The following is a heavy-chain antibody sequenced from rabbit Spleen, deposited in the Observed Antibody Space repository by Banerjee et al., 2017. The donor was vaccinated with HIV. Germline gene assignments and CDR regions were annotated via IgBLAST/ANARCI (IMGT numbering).Heavy chain of an antibody. V-gene: IGHV1S45*01. CDR3: ARDLTGVIGWNFNL. D-gene: IGHD1-1*01. J-gene: IGHJ4*01. CDR1: GLDLSVNYW. Sequence: EQLEESGGGLVKPEGSLTLTCKASGLDLSVNYWICWVRQAPGKGLEWIACIDVTKSGTTYYTTWARGRFTISKTSSTTVTLQMTSLTAADTAAYFCARDLTGVIGWNFNLWGQGTLVTVS. CDR2: IDVTKSGTT.